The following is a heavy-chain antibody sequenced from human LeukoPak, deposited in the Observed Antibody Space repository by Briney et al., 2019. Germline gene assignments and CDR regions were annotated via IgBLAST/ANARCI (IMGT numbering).Heavy chain of an antibody. J-gene: IGHJ2*01. Sequence: ASVKVSCKASGYTFTTYYIHWVRQAPGQGLEWMGIINPSGIITSYAQKFQGRVTMTRDTSTSTVYMELSSLRSEDTAVYYCARDGSGTATLIDWYFDLWGRGTLVTVSS. D-gene: IGHD2-21*02. V-gene: IGHV1-46*01. CDR1: GYTFTTYY. CDR3: ARDGSGTATLIDWYFDL. CDR2: INPSGIIT.